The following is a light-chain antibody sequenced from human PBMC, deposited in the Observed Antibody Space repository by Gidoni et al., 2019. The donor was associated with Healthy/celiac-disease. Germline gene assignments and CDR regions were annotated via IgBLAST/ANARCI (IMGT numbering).Light chain of an antibody. CDR3: QAWDRRTVI. J-gene: IGLJ2*01. CDR1: KLGDKF. CDR2: QDG. V-gene: IGLV3-1*01. Sequence: SYELTQPPSVSVSPGQTASITCSGDKLGDKFACWYQQKPGQSPVLVIYQDGKRPSGIPARFSGSNSGNTATLTISGTQTTDEADYYCQAWDRRTVIFGGGTKLTVL.